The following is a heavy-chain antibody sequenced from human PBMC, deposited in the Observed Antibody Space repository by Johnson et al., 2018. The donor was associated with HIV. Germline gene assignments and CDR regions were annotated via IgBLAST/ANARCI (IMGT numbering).Heavy chain of an antibody. CDR2: IKQDGSDK. CDR3: AKDSRPQTFDI. Sequence: VQLVESGGGLVQPGGSLRVSCAASGFTFSSYWMSWVRQAPGKGLEWVANIKQDGSDKHSVDSVKGRFTISRDNAKNSLYLQMNSLRAEDTALYYCAKDSRPQTFDIWGQGTMVTVSS. J-gene: IGHJ3*02. V-gene: IGHV3-7*03. CDR1: GFTFSSYW.